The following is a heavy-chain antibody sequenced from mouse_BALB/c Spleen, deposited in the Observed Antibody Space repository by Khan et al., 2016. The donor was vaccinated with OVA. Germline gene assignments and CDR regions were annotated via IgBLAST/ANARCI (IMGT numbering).Heavy chain of an antibody. Sequence: QVQLQQSGAELVKPGASVKLSCKTSGYTFTSYWIQWVKQRPGQGLGWIGQIFPGTGTTYYNENFKGKATLTVDTSYSTAYMQRSSRTSEDSAVYFWARGYFGNYEFVYWGQGTLVTVSP. J-gene: IGHJ3*01. V-gene: IGHV1S132*01. CDR2: IFPGTGTT. CDR1: GYTFTSYW. CDR3: ARGYFGNYEFVY. D-gene: IGHD2-1*01.